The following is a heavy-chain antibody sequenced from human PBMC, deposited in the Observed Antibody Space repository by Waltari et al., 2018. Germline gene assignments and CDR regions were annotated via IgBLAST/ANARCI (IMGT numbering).Heavy chain of an antibody. V-gene: IGHV2-26*01. CDR1: GFSLSNARMG. Sequence: QVTLKESGPVLVKPTETLTLTCPVSGFSLSNARMGVSWIRQPPGKALEWLAHIFSNDEKSYSTSLKGRLTIAKDTSKSQVVLTMTNMDPVDTATYYCARSIAVAGAYYYYYYGMDVWGQGTTVTVSS. CDR2: IFSNDEK. J-gene: IGHJ6*02. CDR3: ARSIAVAGAYYYYYYGMDV. D-gene: IGHD6-19*01.